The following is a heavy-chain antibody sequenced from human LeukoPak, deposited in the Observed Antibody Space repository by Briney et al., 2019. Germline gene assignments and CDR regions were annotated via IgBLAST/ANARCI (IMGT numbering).Heavy chain of an antibody. D-gene: IGHD6-13*01. V-gene: IGHV5-51*01. CDR2: IYPANSDT. Sequence: GESLKISCKASGYSFTSYWIGWVSQMPGEGLEWLGIIYPANSDTRYSPSFQGQVTISADKSISTAYLQWSSLKASDTAMYYCARRRAVAGIYYFDYWGQGSLVTVSS. J-gene: IGHJ4*02. CDR1: GYSFTSYW. CDR3: ARRRAVAGIYYFDY.